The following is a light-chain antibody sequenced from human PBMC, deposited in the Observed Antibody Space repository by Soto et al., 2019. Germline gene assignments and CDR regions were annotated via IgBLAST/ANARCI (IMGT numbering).Light chain of an antibody. CDR2: DAS. CDR3: QQYNSYRT. V-gene: IGKV1-5*01. Sequence: DIQMTQSPSTLSASVGDRVTITCRASQSISSWFAWYQQKPGKAPKLLIYDASSLESGVPSRFSDSGSGTEFTLTISSLQPDDFATYYCQQYNSYRTFGQGTKVEIK. CDR1: QSISSW. J-gene: IGKJ1*01.